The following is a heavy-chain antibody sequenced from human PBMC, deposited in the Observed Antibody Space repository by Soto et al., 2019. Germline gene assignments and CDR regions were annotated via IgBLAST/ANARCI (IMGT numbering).Heavy chain of an antibody. CDR1: GYTFANYG. CDR2: ITGNNGAT. J-gene: IGHJ5*01. CDR3: VRDLKYLRVTGNWFDS. D-gene: IGHD1-1*01. V-gene: IGHV1-18*04. Sequence: QVQLMQSGNEVKKPGASVTVSCKASGYTFANYGISWVRQAPGQGLEWMGWITGNNGATNYAPKVQDRITMTLDTSTGVASMALRSLRSDDTAIYYCVRDLKYLRVTGNWFDSWGQGTLVTVSS.